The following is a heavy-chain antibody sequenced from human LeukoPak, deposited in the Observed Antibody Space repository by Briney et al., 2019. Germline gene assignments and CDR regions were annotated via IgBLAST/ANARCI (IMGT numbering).Heavy chain of an antibody. CDR1: GFIFSRYG. J-gene: IGHJ6*03. CDR2: IRYDGSNK. Sequence: GGSLRLSCVASGFIFSRYGMHWVRQAPGKGLEWVAFIRYDGSNKYYADSVKGRFTISRDNSKNTLYLQMNSLRAEDTAVYYCAKDRGGYMDVWGKGTTVTVSS. V-gene: IGHV3-30*02. D-gene: IGHD3-10*01. CDR3: AKDRGGYMDV.